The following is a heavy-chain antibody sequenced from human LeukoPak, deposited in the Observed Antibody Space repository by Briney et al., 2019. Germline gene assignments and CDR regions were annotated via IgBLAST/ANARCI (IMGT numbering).Heavy chain of an antibody. V-gene: IGHV4-59*01. D-gene: IGHD4-17*01. Sequence: SETLSLTCAVYGGSFSGYYWSWIRQPPGKGLEWIGYIYYSGSTNYNPSLKSRVTISVDTSKNQFSLKLSSVTAADTAVYYCARMTTAFDYWGQGTLVTVSS. CDR1: GGSFSGYY. CDR3: ARMTTAFDY. J-gene: IGHJ4*02. CDR2: IYYSGST.